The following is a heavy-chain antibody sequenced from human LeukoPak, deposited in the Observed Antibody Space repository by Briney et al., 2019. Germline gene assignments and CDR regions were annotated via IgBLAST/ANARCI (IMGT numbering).Heavy chain of an antibody. CDR1: GYTFTSYG. D-gene: IGHD3-10*01. CDR2: IIPIFGTA. CDR3: ARARVAHYYGSGSYYITYMDV. J-gene: IGHJ6*03. Sequence: SVKVSCKASGYTFTSYGISWVRQAPGQGLEWMGGIIPIFGTANYAQKFQGRVTITADESTSTAYMELSSLRSEDTAVYYCARARVAHYYGSGSYYITYMDVWGKGTTVTISS. V-gene: IGHV1-69*13.